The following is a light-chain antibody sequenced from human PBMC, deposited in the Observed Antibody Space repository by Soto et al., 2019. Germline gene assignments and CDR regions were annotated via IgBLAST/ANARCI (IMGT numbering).Light chain of an antibody. V-gene: IGLV2-11*01. CDR1: TSDVGAYDF. Sequence: QSALTQPRSVSGSPGQSVTISCTGTTSDVGAYDFVSWYQHHPAKAPKLMIYDASKRPSGVPDRFSASKSGNTASLTISGLQAEDEADYYCCSYAGSFTWVFGGGTKLTVL. J-gene: IGLJ3*02. CDR2: DAS. CDR3: CSYAGSFTWV.